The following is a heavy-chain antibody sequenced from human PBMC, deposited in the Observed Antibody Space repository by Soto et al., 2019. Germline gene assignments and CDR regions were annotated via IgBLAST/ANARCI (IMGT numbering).Heavy chain of an antibody. V-gene: IGHV3-21*06. CDR1: GFTFTSYT. CDR3: ARARVYATGPLDF. J-gene: IGHJ4*02. CDR2: ISSRSDYI. D-gene: IGHD6-13*01. Sequence: VGSLRLSCAASGFTFTSYTMNWVRQAPGKGLEWVSSISSRSDYIYYADSMKGRVTISRDNAKNSLFLDMNSLTGEDTAVYYCARARVYATGPLDFWGQGTLVTVSS.